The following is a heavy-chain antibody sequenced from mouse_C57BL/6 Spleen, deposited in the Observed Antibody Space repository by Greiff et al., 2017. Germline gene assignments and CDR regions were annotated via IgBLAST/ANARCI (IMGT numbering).Heavy chain of an antibody. Sequence: QVQLQQSGAELARPGASVKMSCKASGYTFTSYTMHWVKQRPGQGLEWIGYINPSSGYTKYNQKFKDKATLTADKSSSTAYMQLSSLTSEDSAVXYCDGYYDYDGVDYWGQGTTLTVSS. CDR3: DGYYDYDGVDY. J-gene: IGHJ2*01. CDR1: GYTFTSYT. V-gene: IGHV1-4*01. D-gene: IGHD2-4*01. CDR2: INPSSGYT.